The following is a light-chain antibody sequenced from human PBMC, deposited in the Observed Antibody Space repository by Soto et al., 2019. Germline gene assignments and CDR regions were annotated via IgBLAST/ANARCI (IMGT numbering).Light chain of an antibody. CDR1: SSDVGGYNY. Sequence: QSALTQPASVSGSPGQSITISCTGTSSDVGGYNYVSWYQQHPGKAPKLMIYEVSNRPSGVSNRFSGSKSGKTASLTISGLQAEDEADYYCSSYTSSSTPYVFGTGTKVTGL. V-gene: IGLV2-14*01. CDR3: SSYTSSSTPYV. CDR2: EVS. J-gene: IGLJ1*01.